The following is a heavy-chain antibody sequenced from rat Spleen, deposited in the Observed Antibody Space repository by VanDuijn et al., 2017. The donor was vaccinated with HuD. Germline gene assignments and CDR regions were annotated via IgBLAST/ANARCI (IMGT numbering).Heavy chain of an antibody. Sequence: QVQLKESGPGLVQPSQTLSLTCTVSGFSLTSYNVHWVRQPTGKGLEWMGVTWIGGSTDYNSALKSRLSISRDTSKSQVFLKMNSLQPEDTGTYYCARHGGYYGYTDYWGQGVMVTVSS. V-gene: IGHV2-30*01. CDR3: ARHGGYYGYTDY. J-gene: IGHJ2*01. CDR1: GFSLTSYN. D-gene: IGHD1-9*01. CDR2: TWIGGST.